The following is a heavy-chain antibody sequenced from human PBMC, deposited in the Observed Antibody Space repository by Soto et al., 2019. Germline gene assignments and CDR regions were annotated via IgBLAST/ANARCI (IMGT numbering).Heavy chain of an antibody. CDR2: IIPIFGAA. Sequence: SVKVSCKASGGTFSSYAISWVRQAPGQGLEWMGGIIPIFGAANYAQKFQGRVTITADEPTSTAYMELSSLRPEDTAVYYCAISYRLLFNWFDPWGQGTLVTVSS. CDR1: GGTFSSYA. J-gene: IGHJ5*02. D-gene: IGHD2-2*01. V-gene: IGHV1-69*13. CDR3: AISYRLLFNWFDP.